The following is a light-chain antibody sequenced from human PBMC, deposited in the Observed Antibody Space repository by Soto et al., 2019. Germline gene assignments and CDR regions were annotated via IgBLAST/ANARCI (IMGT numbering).Light chain of an antibody. V-gene: IGKV3-20*01. CDR3: KQYVSSPLT. CDR1: QSLSSTY. Sequence: EFVLTQSPGTLSLSPGERATLSCRASQSLSSTYLAWYQQKPGQAPRLLIYGASTRATGIPDRFSGSGSGTDFTLTISRLEPEDFAVYYCKQYVSSPLTFGGGTKVDIK. CDR2: GAS. J-gene: IGKJ4*01.